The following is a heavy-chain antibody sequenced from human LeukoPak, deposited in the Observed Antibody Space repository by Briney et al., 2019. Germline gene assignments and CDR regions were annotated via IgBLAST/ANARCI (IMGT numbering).Heavy chain of an antibody. CDR2: IYYSGST. CDR1: GGSISSSSYY. J-gene: IGHJ5*02. Sequence: PSETLSLTCTVSGGSISSSSYYWGWIRQPPGKGLEWIGSIYYSGSTYYNPSLKSRVTISVDTSKNQFSLKLSSVTAADTAVYYCARLKLYSSSHTIQFWFDPWGQGTLVTVSS. V-gene: IGHV4-39*01. D-gene: IGHD6-6*01. CDR3: ARLKLYSSSHTIQFWFDP.